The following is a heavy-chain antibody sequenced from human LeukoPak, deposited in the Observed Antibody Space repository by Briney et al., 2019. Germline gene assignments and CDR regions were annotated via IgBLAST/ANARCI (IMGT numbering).Heavy chain of an antibody. J-gene: IGHJ4*02. CDR2: IIPIFGTA. V-gene: IGHV1-69*05. CDR3: ARSTYGWLQSYGDY. Sequence: SVKVFXKASGGTFSSYAISWVRQAPGQGLEWMGRIIPIFGTANYAQKFQGRVTITTDESTSTAYMELSSLRSEDTAVYYCARSTYGWLQSYGDYWGQGTLVTVSS. D-gene: IGHD5-24*01. CDR1: GGTFSSYA.